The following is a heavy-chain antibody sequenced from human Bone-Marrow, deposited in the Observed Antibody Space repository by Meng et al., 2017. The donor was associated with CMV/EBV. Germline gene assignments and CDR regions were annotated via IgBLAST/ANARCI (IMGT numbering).Heavy chain of an antibody. D-gene: IGHD3-16*01. V-gene: IGHV3-33*06. CDR1: GFTFSSYG. CDR3: AKVSNPIGGAPYYFDY. Sequence: GGSLRLSCGASGFTFSSYGMHWVRQAAGKGLEWVAGIWYDGTNKNYADSVKGRFTISRDSSKNTLYLQMNSLRAEDTAVYYCAKVSNPIGGAPYYFDYWGQGILVSGS. CDR2: IWYDGTNK. J-gene: IGHJ4*02.